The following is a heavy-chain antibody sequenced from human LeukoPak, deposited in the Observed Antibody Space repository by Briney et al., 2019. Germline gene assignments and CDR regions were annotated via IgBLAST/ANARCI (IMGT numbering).Heavy chain of an antibody. D-gene: IGHD3-22*01. CDR1: GYTFTSYD. CDR2: MNPNSGNT. CDR3: GRADGSGYNWFDP. J-gene: IGHJ5*02. V-gene: IGHV1-8*01. Sequence: ASVKVSCKASGYTFTSYDINWVRQATGQGLEWMGWMNPNSGNTGYPQKFQGRVTMTRNTSISTAYMELSSLRSEDTAVYYRGRADGSGYNWFDPWGPGTLVTVSS.